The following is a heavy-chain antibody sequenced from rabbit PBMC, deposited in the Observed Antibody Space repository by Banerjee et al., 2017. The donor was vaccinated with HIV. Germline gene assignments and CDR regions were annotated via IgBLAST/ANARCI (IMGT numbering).Heavy chain of an antibody. D-gene: IGHD6-1*01. J-gene: IGHJ6*01. CDR2: IYIGSGST. CDR1: GFSFSSSYY. V-gene: IGHV1S40*01. CDR3: ARWAVTAVSYGDAL. Sequence: QSLEESGGGLVQPEGSLTLTCTASGFSFSSSYYMCWVRQAPGKGLEWIGCIYIGSGSTYYASWAKGRFTISKTSSTTVTLQMTSLTAADTATYFCARWAVTAVSYGDALWGPGTLVTVS.